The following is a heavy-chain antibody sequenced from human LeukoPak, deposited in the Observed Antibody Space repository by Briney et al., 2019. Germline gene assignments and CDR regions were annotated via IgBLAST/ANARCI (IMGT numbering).Heavy chain of an antibody. Sequence: SETLSLTCAVYGGSFSGYYWSWIRQPPGKGLEWIGEINHSGSTNYNPSLKSRVTISVDTSKNQFSLKLSSVTAADTAVYYCXXGVLLTGLYGMDVWGQGTTVTVSS. V-gene: IGHV4-34*01. J-gene: IGHJ6*02. D-gene: IGHD7-27*01. CDR2: INHSGST. CDR1: GGSFSGYY. CDR3: XXGVLLTGLYGMDV.